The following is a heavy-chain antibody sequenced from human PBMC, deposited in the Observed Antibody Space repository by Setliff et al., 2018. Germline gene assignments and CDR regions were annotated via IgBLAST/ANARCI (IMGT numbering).Heavy chain of an antibody. Sequence: ASVKVSCQASGFTFRNYAISWVRQAPGKGLEGMGCISACKGDTTYAQNLQGRVTLTTDTSTTTAYMELRSLRSDDTAVYYCPRDPVYRENLSRVFDFWGQGTMVTVSS. D-gene: IGHD2-8*01. CDR3: PRDPVYRENLSRVFDF. J-gene: IGHJ3*01. CDR1: GFTFRNYA. CDR2: ISACKGDT. V-gene: IGHV1-18*01.